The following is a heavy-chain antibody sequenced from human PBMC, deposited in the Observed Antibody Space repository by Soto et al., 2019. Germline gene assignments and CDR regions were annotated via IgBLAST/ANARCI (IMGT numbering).Heavy chain of an antibody. Sequence: PGGSLRLSCAASGFTFSTYEFTWVRQAPGRGLEWISYISVSFNIIKYADSVKGRFTISRDNAENSLHLHMSSLRVDDTAVYFCVRDITRRSPATSLDCRDQRTRITFSS. V-gene: IGHV3-48*03. CDR2: ISVSFNII. D-gene: IGHD2-2*01. CDR3: VRDITRRSPATSLDC. J-gene: IGHJ4*02. CDR1: GFTFSTYE.